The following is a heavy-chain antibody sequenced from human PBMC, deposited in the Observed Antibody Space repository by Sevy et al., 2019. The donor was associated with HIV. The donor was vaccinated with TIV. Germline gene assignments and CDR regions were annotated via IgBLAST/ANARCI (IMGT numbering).Heavy chain of an antibody. CDR3: ARGDDSSGYPLFDY. V-gene: IGHV4-30-2*01. CDR1: GGSISSGGYS. J-gene: IGHJ4*02. CDR2: IYHSGST. Sequence: SETLSLTCAVSGGSISSGGYSWSWIRQPPGKGLEWIGYIYHSGSTYYNPSLKSPVTISVDRSKNQFSLKRSSVTAADTAVYYCARGDDSSGYPLFDYWGQGTLVTVSS. D-gene: IGHD3-22*01.